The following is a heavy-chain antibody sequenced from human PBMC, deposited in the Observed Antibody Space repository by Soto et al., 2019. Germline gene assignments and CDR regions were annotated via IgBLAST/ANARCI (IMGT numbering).Heavy chain of an antibody. V-gene: IGHV1-18*01. J-gene: IGHJ3*02. Sequence: GASVKVSCKASGYTFTNYGISWVRQAPGQGLEWIGWISAYNGKIDYAQKFQGRVTMTRDTSTSTVYMELSSLRSEDTAVYYCASHIVVVTAIKGDAFDIWGQGTMVTVSS. CDR1: GYTFTNYG. CDR2: ISAYNGKI. D-gene: IGHD2-21*02. CDR3: ASHIVVVTAIKGDAFDI.